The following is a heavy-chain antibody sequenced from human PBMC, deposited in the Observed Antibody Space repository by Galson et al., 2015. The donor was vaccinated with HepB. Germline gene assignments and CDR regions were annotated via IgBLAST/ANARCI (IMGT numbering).Heavy chain of an antibody. V-gene: IGHV3-23*01. D-gene: IGHD2-15*01. CDR1: GFTFNSYA. Sequence: SLRLSCAASGFTFNSYAMSWVRQAPGKGLEWVSGISGSGSSTFDADSVKGRFTISRDNSKNTLYLQMNSLRAEDTAVYYCAKGFDVVVVVAAFDYWGQGTLVTVSS. CDR2: ISGSGSST. CDR3: AKGFDVVVVVAAFDY. J-gene: IGHJ4*02.